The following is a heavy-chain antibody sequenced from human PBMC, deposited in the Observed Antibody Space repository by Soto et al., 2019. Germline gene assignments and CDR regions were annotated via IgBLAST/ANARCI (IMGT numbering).Heavy chain of an antibody. V-gene: IGHV3-74*01. D-gene: IGHD3-10*01. CDR2: INKDGSST. J-gene: IGHJ4*02. CDR1: GFTFSNYW. CDR3: AKDAFYGASDF. Sequence: EVQLVESGGGLVHPGGSLRLSCAASGFTFSNYWMHWVRQVPGKGLEWIARINKDGSSTGYAASVKGRFTIFRDNAKSMLYVQMNRLRAEDTAVYYCAKDAFYGASDFWGQGALVNVSS.